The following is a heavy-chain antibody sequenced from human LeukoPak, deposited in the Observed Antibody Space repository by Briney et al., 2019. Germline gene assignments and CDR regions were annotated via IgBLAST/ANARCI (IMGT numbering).Heavy chain of an antibody. V-gene: IGHV3-23*01. Sequence: GGSLRLSCAASGFTFSSYAMSWVRQAPGKGLEWVSAISGSGGSTYYADSVKGRFTISRDNSKNTLYLQMDSLRAEDTAVYYCAKAAGPHGLRSLEWLSLFDYWGQGTLVTVSS. CDR1: GFTFSSYA. D-gene: IGHD3-3*01. CDR2: ISGSGGST. J-gene: IGHJ4*02. CDR3: AKAAGPHGLRSLEWLSLFDY.